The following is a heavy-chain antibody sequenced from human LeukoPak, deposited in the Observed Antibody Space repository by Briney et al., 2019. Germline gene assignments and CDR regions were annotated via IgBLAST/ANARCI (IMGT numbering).Heavy chain of an antibody. CDR1: GGSFSGYY. J-gene: IGHJ6*03. CDR3: ARGRSYYDSSGYRYYYYYIDV. CDR2: INHSGST. V-gene: IGHV4-34*01. Sequence: SETLSLTCAVYGGSFSGYYWSWIRQPPGKGLEWIGEINHSGSTNYNPSLKSRVTISVDTSKNQFSLKLSSVTAADTAVYYCARGRSYYDSSGYRYYYYYIDVWGKGTTVTVSS. D-gene: IGHD3-22*01.